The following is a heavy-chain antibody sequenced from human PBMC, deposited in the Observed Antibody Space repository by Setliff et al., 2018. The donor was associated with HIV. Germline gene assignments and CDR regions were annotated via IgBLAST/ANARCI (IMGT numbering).Heavy chain of an antibody. CDR2: VYYSGTT. Sequence: SETLSLTCTVSGGSISSSNFYWGWIRQPPGKGLEWIGTVYYSGTTYYNPSLKSRVTISVDTSKNQFSLKLSSVTAADTAVYYCARHVGYSSSSLDYWGQGTLVTVSS. V-gene: IGHV4-39*01. CDR3: ARHVGYSSSSLDY. CDR1: GGSISSSNFY. J-gene: IGHJ4*02. D-gene: IGHD6-6*01.